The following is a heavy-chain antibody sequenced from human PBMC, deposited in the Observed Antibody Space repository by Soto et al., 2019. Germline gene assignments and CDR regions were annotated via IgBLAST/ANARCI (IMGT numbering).Heavy chain of an antibody. CDR3: ARGALSLGHNTVYYYGMDV. J-gene: IGHJ6*02. D-gene: IGHD3-16*01. CDR1: GGTFSNSA. CDR2: IIPIVGTT. V-gene: IGHV1-69*06. Sequence: QVQLVQSGAEVKKPGSSVKVSCKASGGTFSNSAISWVRQAPGQGLEWMAGIIPIVGTTSFAQNFQGRVTITADKSTSTAYMDLNSLTSDDTAMYYCARGALSLGHNTVYYYGMDVWGQGTTVTVSS.